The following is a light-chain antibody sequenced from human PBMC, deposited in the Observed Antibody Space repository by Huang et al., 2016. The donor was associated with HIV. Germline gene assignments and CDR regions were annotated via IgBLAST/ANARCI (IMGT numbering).Light chain of an antibody. CDR2: GAS. CDR3: QQYNNWPPWT. Sequence: EIVMTQSPATGSVSPGERAPLSCRASQSVSSNLAWYQQKPGQAPRLLIYGASTRATGIPARFSGSGSGTEFTLTISSLQSEDFAVYYCQQYNNWPPWTFGQGTKVEIK. V-gene: IGKV3-15*01. CDR1: QSVSSN. J-gene: IGKJ1*01.